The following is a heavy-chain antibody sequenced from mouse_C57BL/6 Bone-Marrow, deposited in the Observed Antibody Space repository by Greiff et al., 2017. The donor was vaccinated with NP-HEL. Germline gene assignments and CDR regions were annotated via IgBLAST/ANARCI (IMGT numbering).Heavy chain of an antibody. J-gene: IGHJ2*01. CDR3: ARRSYYYGSSNYFDY. D-gene: IGHD1-1*01. CDR1: GYAFTNYL. CDR2: INPGSGGT. V-gene: IGHV1-54*01. Sequence: VQLVESGAELVRPGTSVKVSCKASGYAFTNYLIEWVKQRPGQGLEWIGVINPGSGGTNYNEKFKGKATLTADKSSSTAYMQLSSLTSEDSAVYFCARRSYYYGSSNYFDYWGQGTTLTVSS.